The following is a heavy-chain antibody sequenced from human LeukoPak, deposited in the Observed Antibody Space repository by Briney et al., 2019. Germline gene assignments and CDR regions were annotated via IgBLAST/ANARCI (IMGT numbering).Heavy chain of an antibody. CDR3: ARVKYDYVWGSYRYPNFDY. CDR1: GGSFSGYY. D-gene: IGHD3-16*02. V-gene: IGHV4-34*01. CDR2: INHSGST. Sequence: SETLSLTCAVYGGSFSGYYWSWIRQPPGKGLEWIGEINHSGSTNYNPSLKSRVTISVDTSKNQFSLKLSSVTAADTAVYYCARVKYDYVWGSYRYPNFDYWGQGTLVTVSS. J-gene: IGHJ4*02.